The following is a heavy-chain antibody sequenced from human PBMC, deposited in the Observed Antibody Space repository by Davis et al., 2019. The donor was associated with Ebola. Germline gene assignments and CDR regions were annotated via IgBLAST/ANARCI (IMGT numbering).Heavy chain of an antibody. CDR1: GYSFTSYW. CDR3: ARRARRGVANYYYGMDV. D-gene: IGHD6-6*01. CDR2: IDPSDSYT. V-gene: IGHV5-10-1*01. Sequence: GESLKISCKGSGYSFTSYWISWVRQMPGKGLEWMGRIDPSDSYTNYSPSFQGHVTISADKSISTAYLQWSSLKASDTAMYYCARRARRGVANYYYGMDVWGQGTTVTVSS. J-gene: IGHJ6*02.